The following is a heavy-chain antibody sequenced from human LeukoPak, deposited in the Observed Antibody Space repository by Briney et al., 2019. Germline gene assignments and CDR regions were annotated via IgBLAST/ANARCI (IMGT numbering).Heavy chain of an antibody. CDR3: ARRAEDGTGYYLFDY. Sequence: SETLSLTCAVSGGSISSGGYSWSWIRQPPGKGLEWIGYINHSGSTNYNPSLKSRVTISVDTSKNQFSLKVNSVTTADTAVYYCARRAEDGTGYYLFDYWGQGTLVTVSS. CDR1: GGSISSGGYS. D-gene: IGHD3-22*01. V-gene: IGHV4-30-2*01. CDR2: INHSGST. J-gene: IGHJ4*02.